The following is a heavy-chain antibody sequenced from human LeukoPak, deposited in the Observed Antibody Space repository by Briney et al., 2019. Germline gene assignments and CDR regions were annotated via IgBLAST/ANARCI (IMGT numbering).Heavy chain of an antibody. D-gene: IGHD1-26*01. J-gene: IGHJ5*02. CDR3: ARHLRRRGGSYYARNWFDP. CDR1: GYSINSGFY. Sequence: SETLSLTCTVSGYSINSGFYWGWIRQPPGKGLEWIGTIHRGGTTDYNPSLKSRVTISVETSKNQYSLKLSSVTAADTAVYYCARHLRRRGGSYYARNWFDPWGQGTLVNVSS. V-gene: IGHV4-38-2*02. CDR2: IHRGGTT.